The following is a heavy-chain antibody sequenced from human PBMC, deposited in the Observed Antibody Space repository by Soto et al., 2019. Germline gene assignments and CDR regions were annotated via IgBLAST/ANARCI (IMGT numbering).Heavy chain of an antibody. CDR3: ARMGFSGGGYLSYYYYGMDV. J-gene: IGHJ6*02. CDR1: GYSFSKYW. CDR2: IYPADSAT. D-gene: IGHD2-15*01. Sequence: EVHLVQSGAEVKESGESLKISCKGSGYSFSKYWIGWVRQMPGKGLEWMAIIYPADSATRYSPSFQGQVTISADKSIRTAYLQWSRLKASDTAMYYCARMGFSGGGYLSYYYYGMDVWGQGTTVTVSS. V-gene: IGHV5-51*03.